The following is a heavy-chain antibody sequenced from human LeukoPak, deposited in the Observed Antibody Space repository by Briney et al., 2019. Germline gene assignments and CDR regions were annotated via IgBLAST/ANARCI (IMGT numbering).Heavy chain of an antibody. CDR1: GGTFSSYA. Sequence: SVKVSCKASGGTFSSYAISWVRQAPGQGLEWMGGIITIFGTANYAQKFQGRVTITADESTSTAYMELSSLRSEDTAVYYCARIPTTGTMIVVASGAFDIWGQGTMVTVSS. CDR3: ARIPTTGTMIVVASGAFDI. J-gene: IGHJ3*02. V-gene: IGHV1-69*13. D-gene: IGHD3-22*01. CDR2: IITIFGTA.